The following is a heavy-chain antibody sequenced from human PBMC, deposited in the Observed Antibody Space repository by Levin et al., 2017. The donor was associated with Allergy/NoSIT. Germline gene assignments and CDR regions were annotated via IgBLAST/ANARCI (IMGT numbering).Heavy chain of an antibody. CDR1: GFTFSNYA. D-gene: IGHD4-17*01. V-gene: IGHV3-30-3*01. J-gene: IGHJ6*02. CDR3: SRVSTETAYDYYYGMDV. Sequence: GGSLRLSCAASGFTFSNYAFHWVRQAPGKGLEWVALISYDGIYTFYTDSLKGRFTISRDNSKNTLYLQMNSLRPEDTSVYYCSRVSTETAYDYYYGMDVWGQGTTVAVSS. CDR2: ISYDGIYT.